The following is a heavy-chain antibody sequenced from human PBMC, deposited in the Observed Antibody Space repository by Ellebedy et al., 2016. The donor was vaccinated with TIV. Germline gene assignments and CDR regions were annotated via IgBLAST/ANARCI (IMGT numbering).Heavy chain of an antibody. J-gene: IGHJ6*02. D-gene: IGHD5-12*01. CDR3: ARNSGYDYFYGMDV. CDR1: GGSVSSGSHY. Sequence: MPSETLSLTCTVSGGSVSSGSHYRSWLRQPPGKALEWIGYIYYSGSTNYNPSLESRVTISVDTSKNRLSLNLNSVTAADTAVYYLARNSGYDYFYGMDVWGQGTTVTVSS. CDR2: IYYSGST. V-gene: IGHV4-61*01.